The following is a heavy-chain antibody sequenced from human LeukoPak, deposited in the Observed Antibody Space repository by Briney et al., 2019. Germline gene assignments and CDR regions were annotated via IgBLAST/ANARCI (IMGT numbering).Heavy chain of an antibody. CDR1: GFTFSSYW. J-gene: IGHJ4*02. D-gene: IGHD3-22*01. V-gene: IGHV3-7*01. CDR3: ARDGPFFTMIRLPTGY. CDR2: IKQDGSEK. Sequence: GGSLRLSCAASGFTFSSYWMSWVRQAPGKGLEWVANIKQDGSEKYYVDSVKGRFTISRDNAKNSLYLQMNSLRAEDTAVYYCARDGPFFTMIRLPTGYWGQGTLVTVSS.